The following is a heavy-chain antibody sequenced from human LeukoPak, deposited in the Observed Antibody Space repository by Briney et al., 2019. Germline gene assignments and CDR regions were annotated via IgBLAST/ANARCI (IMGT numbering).Heavy chain of an antibody. Sequence: GGSLRLSCAASGFTFNSYWMHWVRQAPEKGLVWVSRINGAGTITTYADSVKGRFTISRDNAKNTLYLQMNSLRVEDAAVYYCRTYRWGDPFDSWGQGTLVTVSS. V-gene: IGHV3-74*01. CDR1: GFTFNSYW. CDR2: INGAGTIT. J-gene: IGHJ4*02. D-gene: IGHD3-10*01. CDR3: RTYRWGDPFDS.